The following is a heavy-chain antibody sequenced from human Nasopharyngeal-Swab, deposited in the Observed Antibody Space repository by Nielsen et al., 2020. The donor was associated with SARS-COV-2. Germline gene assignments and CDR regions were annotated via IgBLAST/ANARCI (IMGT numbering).Heavy chain of an antibody. Sequence: GGSLRLSCAASGFTFSSYGMHRVRQAPGKGLEWVAVIWYDGSNKYYADSVKGRFTISRDNSKNTLYLQMNSLRAEDTAVYYCARERYSSSWYFDYWGQGTLVTVSS. V-gene: IGHV3-33*01. CDR3: ARERYSSSWYFDY. CDR2: IWYDGSNK. CDR1: GFTFSSYG. J-gene: IGHJ4*02. D-gene: IGHD6-13*01.